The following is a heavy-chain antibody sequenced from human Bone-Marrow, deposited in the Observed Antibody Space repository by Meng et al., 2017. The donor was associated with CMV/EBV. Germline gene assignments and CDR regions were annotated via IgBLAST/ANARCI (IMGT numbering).Heavy chain of an antibody. Sequence: SVKVSCKASGGTFSSYAISWVRQAPGQGLEWMGGIIPIFGTANYAQKFQGRVTITTDESTSTAYMELSSLRSEDTAVYYCARDGGWDQPSGADLWGQGTLVTVSS. CDR3: ARDGGWDQPSGADL. CDR1: GGTFSSYA. CDR2: IIPIFGTA. D-gene: IGHD1-26*01. J-gene: IGHJ5*02. V-gene: IGHV1-69*05.